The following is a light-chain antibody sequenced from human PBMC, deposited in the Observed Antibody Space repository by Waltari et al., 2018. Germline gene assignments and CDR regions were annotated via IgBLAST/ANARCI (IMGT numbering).Light chain of an antibody. Sequence: DIVVTHSPDPLLVALGGRPTLRSKSSQTVLYTSNNKNYLAWYQQKPGPPPKLLIYWASTRESGVPDRFSGSGSGTDFTLTISSLQAEDVAVYYCQQYYTTPITFGQGTRLEIK. V-gene: IGKV4-1*01. CDR3: QQYYTTPIT. CDR2: WAS. J-gene: IGKJ5*01. CDR1: QTVLYTSNNKNY.